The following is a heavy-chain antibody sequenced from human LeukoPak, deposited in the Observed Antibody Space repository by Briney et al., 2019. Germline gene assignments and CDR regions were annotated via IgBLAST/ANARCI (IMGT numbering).Heavy chain of an antibody. CDR3: ARHAPPMYDFGGLSRFDP. CDR2: IYPGDSDT. D-gene: IGHD3-3*01. J-gene: IGHJ5*02. Sequence: GESLKISCKGSGYSFTSYWIGWVRQMPGKGLERMGIIYPGDSDTRYSPSFQGQVTISADKSISTAYLQWSSLKASDTAMYYCARHAPPMYDFGGLSRFDPWGQGTLVTVSS. CDR1: GYSFTSYW. V-gene: IGHV5-51*01.